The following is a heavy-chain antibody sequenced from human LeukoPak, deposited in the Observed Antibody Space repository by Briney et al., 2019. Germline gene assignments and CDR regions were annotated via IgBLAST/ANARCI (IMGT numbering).Heavy chain of an antibody. D-gene: IGHD3-10*01. CDR1: SGSVRRYY. CDR2: IYYSGNT. V-gene: IGHV4-59*02. J-gene: IGHJ4*02. CDR3: ARDPFKIGGGSGSSYALDDRG. Sequence: SETLSLTCTVASGSVRRYYWSWIRQPPGKGLESLGSIYYSGNTDYNPSLKSRVTILVDQSKKQFSLKQSSVTGADTAVYYCARDPFKIGGGSGSSYALDDRGWGQGTLVTVSS.